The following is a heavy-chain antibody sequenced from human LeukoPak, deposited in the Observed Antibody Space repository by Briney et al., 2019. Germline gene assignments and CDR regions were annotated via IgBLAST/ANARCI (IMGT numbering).Heavy chain of an antibody. Sequence: GSLRLSCAASGFTFSGYSMHWVRQAPGKGLEYVSAISTNGGSRYYANSVKGRFTISRDDPKNTLDLQMGSLRPEDMAVYYCARGFRYYGSGIDYWGQGTLVTVSS. CDR3: ARGFRYYGSGIDY. V-gene: IGHV3-64*01. CDR1: GFTFSGYS. CDR2: ISTNGGSR. J-gene: IGHJ4*02. D-gene: IGHD3-10*01.